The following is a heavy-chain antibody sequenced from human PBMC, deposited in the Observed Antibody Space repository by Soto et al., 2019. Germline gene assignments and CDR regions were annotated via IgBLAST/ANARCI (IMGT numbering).Heavy chain of an antibody. D-gene: IGHD3-3*01. CDR2: INPNSGGT. Sequence: ASVKVSCKASGYTFTGYYIHWVRQAPGQGLEWMGWINPNSGGTNYAQKFQGWVTMARDTSISTAYMELSRLRSDDTAVYYCAREYYDFWSGYSVPAFDYWGQGTLVTVSS. V-gene: IGHV1-2*04. CDR1: GYTFTGYY. J-gene: IGHJ4*02. CDR3: AREYYDFWSGYSVPAFDY.